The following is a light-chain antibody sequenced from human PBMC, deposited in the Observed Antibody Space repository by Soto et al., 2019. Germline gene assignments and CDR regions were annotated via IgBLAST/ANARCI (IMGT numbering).Light chain of an antibody. CDR1: QDFNNR. CDR3: QRGNRFPYS. Sequence: DIQMSQSPSSVSASVGDRVTITCRASQDFNNRLAWYQQTPGKAPKILIYAASSLQPGVPSRYSGSGSGTDFTLPSSSLQPEYFATYYCQRGNRFPYSCGQGTKLEMK. CDR2: AAS. J-gene: IGKJ2*03. V-gene: IGKV1-12*01.